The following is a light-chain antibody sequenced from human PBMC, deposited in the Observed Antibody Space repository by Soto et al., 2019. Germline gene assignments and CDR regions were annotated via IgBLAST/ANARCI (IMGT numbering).Light chain of an antibody. CDR1: QSLLHSNGYNY. V-gene: IGKV2-28*01. J-gene: IGKJ2*04. Sequence: IVVTQSPLSLPVTPGEPASISCRSSQSLLHSNGYNYLDWYLQKPGQSPQLLIYLGSNRASGARNGLGGSGTGTFFTLKLGRWEDEVVGVFTCRQALKICRFGQGTK. CDR3: RQALKICR. CDR2: LGS.